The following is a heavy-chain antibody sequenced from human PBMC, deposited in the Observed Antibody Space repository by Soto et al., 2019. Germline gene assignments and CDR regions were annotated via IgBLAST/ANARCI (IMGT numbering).Heavy chain of an antibody. V-gene: IGHV3-15*07. CDR3: TTLNEHRGTVTTRYYYYYGMDV. CDR2: IKSKTDGGTT. CDR1: GFTFSNAW. Sequence: PGGSLRLSCAASGFTFSNAWMNWVRQAPGKGLEWVGRIKSKTDGGTTDYAAPVKGRFTISRDDSKNTLYLQMNSLKTEDTAVYYCTTLNEHRGTVTTRYYYYYGMDVWGKGTTVTVSS. J-gene: IGHJ6*04. D-gene: IGHD4-17*01.